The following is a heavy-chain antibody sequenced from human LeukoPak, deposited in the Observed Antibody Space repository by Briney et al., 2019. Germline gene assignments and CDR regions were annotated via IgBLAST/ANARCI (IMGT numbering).Heavy chain of an antibody. CDR3: ARGGYHAYYLDY. CDR2: IYYSGST. J-gene: IGHJ4*02. Sequence: PSETLSLTCTVSGGSISSSSYYWGWIRQPPGKGLEWIGSIYYSGSTYYNPSLKSRVTISVDTSKNQFSLKLSSVTAADTAVYYCARGGYHAYYLDYWGQGSLVTVSS. CDR1: GGSISSSSYY. D-gene: IGHD5-18*01. V-gene: IGHV4-39*01.